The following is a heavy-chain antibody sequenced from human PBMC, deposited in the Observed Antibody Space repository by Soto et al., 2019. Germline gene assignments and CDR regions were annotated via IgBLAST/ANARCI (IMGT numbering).Heavy chain of an antibody. D-gene: IGHD3-3*01. CDR3: AKGRAITVYGVDILFDY. J-gene: IGHJ4*01. V-gene: IGHV3-74*01. CDR1: GFTFSSYW. Sequence: PGGSLRLSCAASGFTFSSYWMHWVRQAPGKGLVWVSRINSDGSSTSYADSVKGRFTISRDNAKNTLYLQMNSLRAEDTAVYYCAKGRAITVYGVDILFDYWGLGTLVTVSS. CDR2: INSDGSST.